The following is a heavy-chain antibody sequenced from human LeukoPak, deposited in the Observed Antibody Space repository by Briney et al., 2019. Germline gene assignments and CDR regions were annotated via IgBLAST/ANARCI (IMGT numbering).Heavy chain of an antibody. CDR1: GFTFSSYA. J-gene: IGHJ4*02. D-gene: IGHD2-2*01. V-gene: IGHV3-23*01. Sequence: GGSLRLSCAASGFTFSSYAMSWVRQAPGKGLEWVSTINSHGDSTYYADSVKGRFTISRSNSRNTLYLHMSTLRSEDTAVYYCATRSTLIVVVPTAIRDYWGQGTLVTVSS. CDR3: ATRSTLIVVVPTAIRDY. CDR2: INSHGDST.